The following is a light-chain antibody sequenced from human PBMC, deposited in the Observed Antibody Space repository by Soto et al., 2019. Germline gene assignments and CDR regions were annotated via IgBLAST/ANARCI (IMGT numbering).Light chain of an antibody. CDR3: QQYNNWPFS. CDR2: DVS. CDR1: QGVTTN. V-gene: IGKV3-15*01. Sequence: EIVMTQSPDTLSVSPGERATLTFRPGQGVTTNFAWYQQKSGQSPRLLIYDVSIRATGVPARFSATGSETDFTLTISGLQSGDSAVYFCQQYNNWPFSFGQGTRLEIK. J-gene: IGKJ5*01.